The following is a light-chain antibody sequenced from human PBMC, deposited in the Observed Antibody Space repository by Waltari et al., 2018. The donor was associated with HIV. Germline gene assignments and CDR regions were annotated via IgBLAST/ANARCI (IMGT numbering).Light chain of an antibody. Sequence: QSALTQPAHVSGSPGQSLTISCSGTRSDVGSYNLLSWYQQHPGKAPKPMIYEVNKRPSEISNRFSGSKSGNTASLTISGLQAEHEADYYCCSYASSSTFRVFGGGTKLTVL. V-gene: IGLV2-23*02. CDR3: CSYASSSTFRV. CDR1: RSDVGSYNL. J-gene: IGLJ3*02. CDR2: EVN.